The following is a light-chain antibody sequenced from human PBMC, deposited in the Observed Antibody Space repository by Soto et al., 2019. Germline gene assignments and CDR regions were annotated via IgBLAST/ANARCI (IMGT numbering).Light chain of an antibody. J-gene: IGKJ4*01. Sequence: DIQMTQSPSSLSASVGDRVTITCQASQDISNYLNWYQQKPGKAPKLLIYDASNLETRVPSRFSRSGSGTDFTFTISSLQPEDIATYYCQQYDNLPPLTFGGGTKVEIK. CDR2: DAS. CDR1: QDISNY. V-gene: IGKV1-33*01. CDR3: QQYDNLPPLT.